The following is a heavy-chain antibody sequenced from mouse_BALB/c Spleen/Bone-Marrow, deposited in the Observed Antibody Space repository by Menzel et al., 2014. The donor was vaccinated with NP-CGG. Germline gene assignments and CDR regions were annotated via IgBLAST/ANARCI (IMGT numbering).Heavy chain of an antibody. V-gene: IGHV5-6*01. J-gene: IGHJ3*01. D-gene: IGHD4-1*01. CDR2: ISSGGDYT. Sequence: EVMLVESGGDLAKSGGPLKLSCAASGFTFSTYGMSWVRQTPDKRLEWVATISSGGDYTYYPDSVKGRFTISRDNAKNTLYLQMSSLKSEDTAMYYCASQTGTWFAYWGQGTLVTVSA. CDR1: GFTFSTYG. CDR3: ASQTGTWFAY.